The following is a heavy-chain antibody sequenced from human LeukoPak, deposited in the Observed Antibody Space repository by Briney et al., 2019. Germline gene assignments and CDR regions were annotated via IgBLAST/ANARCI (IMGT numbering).Heavy chain of an antibody. Sequence: SDSLSLTCTVSGGSISSSTYYWVWLRHPPGKALELIGSKYYCGNSYYNPSPKSRLHITVDTPKTQFSLKLRSLTAAHTAVTSPARLYYYDGFDVWGQGTMVTVSS. V-gene: IGHV4-39*01. CDR3: ARLYYYDGFDV. J-gene: IGHJ6*02. CDR2: KYYCGNS. CDR1: GGSISSSTYY.